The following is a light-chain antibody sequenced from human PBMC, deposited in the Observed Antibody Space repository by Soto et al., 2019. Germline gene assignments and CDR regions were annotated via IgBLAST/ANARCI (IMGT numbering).Light chain of an antibody. Sequence: EIVMTQSPATLSVSPGERATLSCRASQTVSSNLAWYQQKPGQGPSLLIYGASTRATGIPARFSGSGSGTEFTLTISSLQSEDFAVYYCQQYNNWPPGPFGQGTKVEIK. CDR3: QQYNNWPPGP. J-gene: IGKJ1*01. CDR2: GAS. V-gene: IGKV3-15*01. CDR1: QTVSSN.